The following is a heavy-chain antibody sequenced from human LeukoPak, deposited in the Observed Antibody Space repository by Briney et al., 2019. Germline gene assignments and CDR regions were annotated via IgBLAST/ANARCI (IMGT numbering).Heavy chain of an antibody. V-gene: IGHV3-33*06. CDR1: GFTFSHYG. D-gene: IGHD4-11*01. CDR2: IWSDGSNK. J-gene: IGHJ4*02. CDR3: AKDARRGFDYSNSLEY. Sequence: GGSLRLSCAASGFTFSHYGMHWVRQAPGKGLEWVAAIWSDGSNKFYADSVKGRFTISRDDSRDTVYLQMDSLTAEDTAVYYCAKDARRGFDYSNSLEYWGQGTLVTVSS.